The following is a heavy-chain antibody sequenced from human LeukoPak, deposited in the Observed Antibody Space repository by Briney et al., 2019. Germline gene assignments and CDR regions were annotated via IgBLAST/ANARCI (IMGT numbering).Heavy chain of an antibody. J-gene: IGHJ3*02. Sequence: PSETLSLTCTVSGGSISSYYWSWIRQPAGKGLEWIGRIYTSGSTNYNPSLKSRVTMSVDTSKNQFSLKLSSVTAADTAVYYCAREEYNWNDGAPVAFDIWGQGTMVTVSS. V-gene: IGHV4-4*07. CDR1: GGSISSYY. D-gene: IGHD1-1*01. CDR2: IYTSGST. CDR3: AREEYNWNDGAPVAFDI.